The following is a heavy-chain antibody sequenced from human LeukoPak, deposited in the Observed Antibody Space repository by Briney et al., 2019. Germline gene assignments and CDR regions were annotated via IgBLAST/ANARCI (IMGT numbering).Heavy chain of an antibody. J-gene: IGHJ4*02. D-gene: IGHD1-26*01. CDR3: ARVEERGSQNFDY. CDR1: GYTFTDYY. Sequence: ASVKVSCKASGYTFTDYYMHWVRQAPGQGLEWMGWMNPNGGATNYAQKFQGRVTLTRDTSPSTVYMELSSLRSEDTAVYYCARVEERGSQNFDYWGQGTLDTVSS. CDR2: MNPNGGAT. V-gene: IGHV1-2*02.